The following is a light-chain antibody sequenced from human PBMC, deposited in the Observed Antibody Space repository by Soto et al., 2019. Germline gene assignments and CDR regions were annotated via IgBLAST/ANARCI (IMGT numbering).Light chain of an antibody. CDR1: QSVSSW. V-gene: IGKV1-5*03. CDR2: KAS. Sequence: DIQMTQSPSTLSASVGDRVPITCRASQSVSSWLAWYQQKPGKAPKLLIYKASSLHSGVPSRFSGSGSGTEFTLTISSLQPDDFATYYCHQYKTYWTFGHGTKVDIK. J-gene: IGKJ1*01. CDR3: HQYKTYWT.